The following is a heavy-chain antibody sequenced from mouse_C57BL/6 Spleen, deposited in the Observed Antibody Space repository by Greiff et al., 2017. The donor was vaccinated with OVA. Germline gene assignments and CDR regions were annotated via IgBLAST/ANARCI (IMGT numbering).Heavy chain of an antibody. CDR3: ARDYDYYGSSYWYFDV. Sequence: EVKLVESGGGLVKPGGSLKLSCAASGFTFSDYGMHWVRQAPEKGLEWVAYISSGSSTIYYADTVKGRFTISRDNAKNTLFLQMTSLRSEDTAMYYGARDYDYYGSSYWYFDVWGTGTTVTVSS. J-gene: IGHJ1*03. V-gene: IGHV5-17*01. D-gene: IGHD1-1*01. CDR2: ISSGSSTI. CDR1: GFTFSDYG.